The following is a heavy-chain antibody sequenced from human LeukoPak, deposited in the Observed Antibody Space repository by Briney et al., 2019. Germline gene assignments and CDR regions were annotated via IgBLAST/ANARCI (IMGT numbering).Heavy chain of an antibody. Sequence: GGSLRLSCAASGVMFPSYWMTWVRQAPGKGLEWVANIKQDGSEKYYVDSVKGRFTISRDNAKNSLYLQMNSLRAEDTAVYYCARAKLVAGTYFDYWGQGTLVTVSS. CDR2: IKQDGSEK. CDR3: ARAKLVAGTYFDY. D-gene: IGHD6-19*01. J-gene: IGHJ4*02. CDR1: GVMFPSYW. V-gene: IGHV3-7*05.